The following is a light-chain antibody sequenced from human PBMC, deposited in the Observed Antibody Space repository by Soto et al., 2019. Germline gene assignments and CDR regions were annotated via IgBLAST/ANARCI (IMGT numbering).Light chain of an antibody. CDR1: QNLGKW. V-gene: IGKV1-5*01. CDR3: QQYEDSYS. CDR2: YAS. Sequence: IQMTQSPSIVSASVGDRVAITCRASQNLGKWLAWYQHKAGKAPKLLIFYASNLQDGVPSRFSGTGSGTEFTLTISGLQPDDFGIYYCQQYEDSYSFGQGTTVDIK. J-gene: IGKJ2*01.